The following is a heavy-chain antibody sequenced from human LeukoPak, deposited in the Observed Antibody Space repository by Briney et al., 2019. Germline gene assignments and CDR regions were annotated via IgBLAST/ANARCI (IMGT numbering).Heavy chain of an antibody. J-gene: IGHJ4*02. Sequence: TGGSLRLSYAASGFTFSNAWMNWVRQAPGKGLEWVGRIKSKTDGGTTDYAAPVKGRFTISRDDSKNTLYLQMNSLKTEDTAVYYCTTDTLDLVVVAATDGYYFDYWGQGTLVTVSS. CDR2: IKSKTDGGTT. D-gene: IGHD2-15*01. CDR1: GFTFSNAW. CDR3: TTDTLDLVVVAATDGYYFDY. V-gene: IGHV3-15*07.